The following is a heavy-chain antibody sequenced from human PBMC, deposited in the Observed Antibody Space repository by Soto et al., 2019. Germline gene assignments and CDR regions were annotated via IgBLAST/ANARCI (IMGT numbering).Heavy chain of an antibody. CDR2: INPSGGST. CDR1: RYTFTSYD. D-gene: IGHD1-26*01. CDR3: ALGRGRPYYFDY. J-gene: IGHJ4*02. Sequence: QVQVVQSGAEVKKPGASVKVSCKSSRYTFTSYDMHWVRQAPGQGLDWMGLINPSGGSTSYGQTFQGRGTMTRDTSTSTVYMELSSLKSEDTAIYFCALGRGRPYYFDYWGQGTLVTVSS. V-gene: IGHV1-46*03.